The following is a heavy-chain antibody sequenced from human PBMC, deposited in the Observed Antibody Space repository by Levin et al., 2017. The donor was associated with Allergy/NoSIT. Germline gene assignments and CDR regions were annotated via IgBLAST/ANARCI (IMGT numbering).Heavy chain of an antibody. J-gene: IGHJ6*03. CDR2: INHSGST. D-gene: IGHD6-13*01. V-gene: IGHV4-34*01. Sequence: PSETLSLTCAVYGGSFSGYYWSWIRQPPGKGLEWIGEINHSGSTNYNPSLKSRVTISVDTSKNQFSLKLSSVTAADTAVYYCARGKVEQQLVRYYYYYMDVWGKGTTVTVSS. CDR1: GGSFSGYY. CDR3: ARGKVEQQLVRYYYYYMDV.